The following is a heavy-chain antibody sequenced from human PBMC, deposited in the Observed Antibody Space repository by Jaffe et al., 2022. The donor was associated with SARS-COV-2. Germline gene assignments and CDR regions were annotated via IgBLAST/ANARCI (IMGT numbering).Heavy chain of an antibody. CDR3: AKERYCSGGSCYFSDGVGPSYYYYGMDV. D-gene: IGHD2-15*01. J-gene: IGHJ6*02. CDR1: GFTFSSYG. CDR2: ISYDGSNK. Sequence: QVQLVESGGGVVQPGRSLRLSCAASGFTFSSYGMHWVRQAPGKGLEWVAVISYDGSNKYYADSVKGRFTISRDNSKNTLYLQMNSLRAEDTAVYYCAKERYCSGGSCYFSDGVGPSYYYYGMDVWGQGTTVTVSS. V-gene: IGHV3-30*18.